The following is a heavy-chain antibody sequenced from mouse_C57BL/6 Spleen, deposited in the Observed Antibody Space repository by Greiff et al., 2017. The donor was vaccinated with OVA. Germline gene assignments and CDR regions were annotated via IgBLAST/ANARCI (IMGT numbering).Heavy chain of an antibody. CDR3: ARRSVYDGYYVYFDY. J-gene: IGHJ2*01. D-gene: IGHD2-3*01. V-gene: IGHV5-4*03. Sequence: DVKLVESGGGLVKPGGSLKLSCAASGFTFSSYAMSWVRQTPEKRLEWVATISDGGSYTYYPDNVKGRFTISRDNAKNNLYLQMSHLKSEDTAMYYCARRSVYDGYYVYFDYWGQGTTLTVSS. CDR2: ISDGGSYT. CDR1: GFTFSSYA.